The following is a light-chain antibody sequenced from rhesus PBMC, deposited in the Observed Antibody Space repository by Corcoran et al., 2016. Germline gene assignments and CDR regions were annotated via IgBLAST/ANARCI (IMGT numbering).Light chain of an antibody. J-gene: IGLJ6*01. CDR1: SSNVGNQG. Sequence: QAGLTQPPSVSKGLRQTATLTCTGNSSNVGNQGAAWLQQHQGHPPKLLSYRNNNRPSGISERFSASRSGNTASLTITGLQPEDEADYYCSAWDSSLSAHVFGSDTKLTVL. V-gene: IGLV10-114*01. CDR3: SAWDSSLSAHV. CDR2: RNN.